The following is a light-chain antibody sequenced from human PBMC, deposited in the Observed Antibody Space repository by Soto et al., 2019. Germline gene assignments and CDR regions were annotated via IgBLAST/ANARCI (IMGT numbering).Light chain of an antibody. J-gene: IGKJ2*01. CDR3: QQYNSYSYT. V-gene: IGKV1-5*03. CDR1: QSISTW. CDR2: KAS. Sequence: DIQMTQSPSSLSASVGDRVTITCRASQSISTWLAWYQQKPGKAPKPLIYKASSLESGVPSRFSGSGSGTEFTLTISGLQPDDFATYYCQQYNSYSYTFGQGTKVDIK.